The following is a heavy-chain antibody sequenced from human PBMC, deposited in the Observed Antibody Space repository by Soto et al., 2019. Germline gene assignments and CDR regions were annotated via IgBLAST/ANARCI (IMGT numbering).Heavy chain of an antibody. CDR1: GFTFSSYG. J-gene: IGHJ3*02. Sequence: PGGSLRLSCAASGFTFSSYGMHWVRQAPGKGLEWVAVISYDGSNKYYADSVKGRFTISRDNSKNTLYLQMNSLRAEDTAVYYCASGDSPGAFDIWGQGTMVTVSS. D-gene: IGHD3-22*01. V-gene: IGHV3-30*03. CDR3: ASGDSPGAFDI. CDR2: ISYDGSNK.